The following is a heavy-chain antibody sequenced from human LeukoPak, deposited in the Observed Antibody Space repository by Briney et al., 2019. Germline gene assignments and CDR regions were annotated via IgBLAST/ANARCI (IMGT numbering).Heavy chain of an antibody. CDR1: GFTFSSYG. Sequence: GGSLRLSCAASGFTFSSYGMHWVRQAPGKGLEWVAVTSSDLNVKLYADFVKGRFTISRDNSRSTLYLQMNSLRPEDTAIYYCAREGYYGSGSPPSLYFDYWGQGTLVTVSS. D-gene: IGHD3-10*01. CDR3: AREGYYGSGSPPSLYFDY. V-gene: IGHV3-30*03. CDR2: TSSDLNVK. J-gene: IGHJ4*02.